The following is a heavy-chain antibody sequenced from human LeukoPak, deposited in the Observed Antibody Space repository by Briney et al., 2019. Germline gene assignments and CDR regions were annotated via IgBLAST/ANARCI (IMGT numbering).Heavy chain of an antibody. CDR3: ASVPEPYYFDY. V-gene: IGHV4-38-2*02. CDR1: GYSISSTYY. D-gene: IGHD1-14*01. J-gene: IGHJ4*02. CDR2: IYHSGSA. Sequence: SETLSLTCTVSGYSISSTYYWGWIRQPPGKGLEWIGSIYHSGSAYYNPSLESRVTISVDTSKNQFSLKLTSVPAAGTAVYYCASVPEPYYFDYWGQGTLVTVS.